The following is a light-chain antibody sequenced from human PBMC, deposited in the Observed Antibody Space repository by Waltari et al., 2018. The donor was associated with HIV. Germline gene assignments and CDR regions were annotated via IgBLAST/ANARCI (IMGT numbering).Light chain of an antibody. CDR3: SSYTSSSTLRV. V-gene: IGLV2-14*01. Sequence: QPALTQPASVPGSPGQAITIPCTGTSSDVGGYNPDHRYQQHPAKAPKLMIYEVSNRPSGVSNRFSGSKSGNTAALTISGLQAEDEADYYCSSYTSSSTLRVFGGGTKLTVL. CDR1: SSDVGGYNP. J-gene: IGLJ3*02. CDR2: EVS.